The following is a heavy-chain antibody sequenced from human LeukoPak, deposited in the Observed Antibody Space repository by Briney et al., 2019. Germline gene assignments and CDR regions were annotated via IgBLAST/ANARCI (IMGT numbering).Heavy chain of an antibody. CDR3: ARHFRGFDP. J-gene: IGHJ5*02. D-gene: IGHD3-3*02. V-gene: IGHV3-21*01. CDR2: ISSSSSYI. Sequence: GGSLRLSCAASGFTFSSYNMNWVRQAPGKGLEWVSSISSSSSYIKYADSVKGRFTISRDNAKNSLYLQMNSLRAEDTAVYYCARHFRGFDPWGQGTLVTVSS. CDR1: GFTFSSYN.